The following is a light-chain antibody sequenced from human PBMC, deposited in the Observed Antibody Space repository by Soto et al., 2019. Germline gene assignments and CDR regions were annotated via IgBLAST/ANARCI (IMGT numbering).Light chain of an antibody. Sequence: QSALTQPASVSGSPGQSITISCTGTTNDVGNYNYVSWYQQHPGKAPKLMIYDVSNRPSGVSNRFSGSKSGNTASLTISGLQAEDEAYYYCSSYTSNTLYVFGGGTKVTVL. CDR2: DVS. V-gene: IGLV2-14*03. CDR3: SSYTSNTLYV. J-gene: IGLJ1*01. CDR1: TNDVGNYNY.